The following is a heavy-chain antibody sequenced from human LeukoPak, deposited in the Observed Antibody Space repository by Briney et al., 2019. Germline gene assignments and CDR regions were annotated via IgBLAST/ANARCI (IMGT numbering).Heavy chain of an antibody. J-gene: IGHJ4*02. D-gene: IGHD3-3*01. CDR3: ARHTGSLYDFWSGYIDY. CDR1: GYTFTSYG. V-gene: IGHV1-18*01. Sequence: ASVKVSCKASGYTFTSYGISWVRQAPGQGLEWMGWISVYNGNTKYVQKFQGRVTMTTDTSTRTAYMELRSLRSDDTAVYYCARHTGSLYDFWSGYIDYWGQGTLVTISS. CDR2: ISVYNGNT.